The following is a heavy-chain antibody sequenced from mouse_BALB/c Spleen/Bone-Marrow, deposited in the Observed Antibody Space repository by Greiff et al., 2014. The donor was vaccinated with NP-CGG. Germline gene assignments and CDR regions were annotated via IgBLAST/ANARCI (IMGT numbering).Heavy chain of an antibody. V-gene: IGHV1S130*01. D-gene: IGHD2-1*01. J-gene: IGHJ4*01. CDR1: GYTFTSSW. CDR3: ARIYYGNFYAMDY. Sequence: VQRVESGSVLVRPGASVKLSCKASGYTFTSSWMHWAKQRPGQGLEWIGEIHPNSGNTNYNEEFKGKATLTVDTSSSTAYVDLSSLTSEDSAVYYCARIYYGNFYAMDYWGQGTSVTVSS. CDR2: IHPNSGNT.